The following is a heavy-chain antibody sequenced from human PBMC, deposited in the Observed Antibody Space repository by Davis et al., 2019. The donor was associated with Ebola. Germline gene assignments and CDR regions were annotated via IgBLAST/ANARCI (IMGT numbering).Heavy chain of an antibody. D-gene: IGHD1-20*01. CDR3: ASGITGTTAFDY. CDR1: GYTFTGYY. CDR2: INPNSGGT. J-gene: IGHJ4*02. V-gene: IGHV1-2*04. Sequence: SVTVSCKASGYTFTGYYMHWERQAPGQGHEWRGWINPNSGGTNYAQKFQGWVTMTRDTSISTAYMELSRLRSDDTAVYYCASGITGTTAFDYWGQGTLVTVSS.